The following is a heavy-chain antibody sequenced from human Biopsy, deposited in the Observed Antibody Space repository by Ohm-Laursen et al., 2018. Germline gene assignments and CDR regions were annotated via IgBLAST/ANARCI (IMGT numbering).Heavy chain of an antibody. J-gene: IGHJ4*02. V-gene: IGHV3-7*04. D-gene: IGHD1-26*01. CDR2: IKQDGNER. CDR1: GFSFSTYG. CDR3: ARARGSGRLRYHFDY. Sequence: SLRLSCTASGFSFSTYGIYWVRQAPGKGLEWVANIKQDGNERYYVDSVMGRFTISRDNGKNSLYLQMNSLRAEDTAVYYCARARGSGRLRYHFDYWGQGTLVTVSS.